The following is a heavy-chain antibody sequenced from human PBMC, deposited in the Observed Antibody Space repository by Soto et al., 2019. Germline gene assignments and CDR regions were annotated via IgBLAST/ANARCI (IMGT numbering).Heavy chain of an antibody. D-gene: IGHD3-3*01. V-gene: IGHV4-34*01. CDR1: GVSFTGYY. Sequence: QVHLQQWGAGLLKPSETLSLTCAVYGVSFTGYYWSWIRQPPEKGLERIGEINHSGSTNYNPSLKSRVTISIVTFKKQFSLKLSSVTAAYTAVYYCATSYYIFWSAYYLAYFDYWGQGTLVSVSS. CDR2: INHSGST. J-gene: IGHJ4*02. CDR3: ATSYYIFWSAYYLAYFDY.